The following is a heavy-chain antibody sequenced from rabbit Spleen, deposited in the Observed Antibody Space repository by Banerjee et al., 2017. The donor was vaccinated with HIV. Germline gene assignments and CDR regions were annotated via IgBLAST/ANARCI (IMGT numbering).Heavy chain of an antibody. CDR3: AREDVGLGNFNL. J-gene: IGHJ4*01. D-gene: IGHD4-2*01. CDR1: GIDLMSIAM. V-gene: IGHV1S45*01. CDR2: IDSRSDTT. Sequence: QEQLKETGGGLVKPGGTLTLSCKASGIDLMSIAMSWVRQAPGKGLEWSACIDSRSDTTYYASWAKGRFTISRISSTTVTLQMTSLTAADAATYFCAREDVGLGNFNLWGPGTLVTVS.